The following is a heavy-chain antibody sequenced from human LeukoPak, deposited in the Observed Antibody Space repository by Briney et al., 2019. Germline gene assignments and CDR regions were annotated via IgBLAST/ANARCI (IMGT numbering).Heavy chain of an antibody. CDR2: INHSGST. V-gene: IGHV4-34*01. Sequence: SETLSLXCAVYGGSFSGYYWSWIRQPPGKGLEWIGEINHSGSTNYNPSLKSRVTISVDTSKNQFSLKLSSVTAADTAVYYCARAPDRTYYYGSGSPEDWGQGTLVTVSS. D-gene: IGHD3-10*01. CDR1: GGSFSGYY. CDR3: ARAPDRTYYYGSGSPED. J-gene: IGHJ4*02.